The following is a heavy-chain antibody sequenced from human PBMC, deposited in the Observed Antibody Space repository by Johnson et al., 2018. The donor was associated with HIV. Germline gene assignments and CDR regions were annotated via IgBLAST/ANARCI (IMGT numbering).Heavy chain of an antibody. J-gene: IGHJ3*02. CDR3: ARGSLGYCSGGSCYFDAFDI. D-gene: IGHD2-15*01. CDR2: IKQDGSEK. Sequence: VQLVESGGGLVQPGGSLRLSCAASGFTFSSYWISWVRQAPGKGLEWVANIKQDGSEKYYVDSVKGRFTISRDNAKNSLYLQMNSLRAEDTAVYYCARGSLGYCSGGSCYFDAFDIWGQGTMVTVSS. V-gene: IGHV3-7*01. CDR1: GFTFSSYW.